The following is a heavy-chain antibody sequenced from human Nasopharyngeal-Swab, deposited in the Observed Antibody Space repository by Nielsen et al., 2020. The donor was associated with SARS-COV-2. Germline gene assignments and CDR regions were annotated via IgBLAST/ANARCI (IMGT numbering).Heavy chain of an antibody. J-gene: IGHJ6*02. CDR1: GFTFSSYS. Sequence: GESLNISCAASGFTFSSYSMNWVRQAPGKGLEWVSSISSSSSYIYYADSVKGRFTISRDNAKNSLYLQMNSLRAEDTAVYYCARRDTVTLYYYYYGMDVWGQGTTVTVSS. CDR2: ISSSSSYI. CDR3: ARRDTVTLYYYYYGMDV. D-gene: IGHD4-11*01. V-gene: IGHV3-21*01.